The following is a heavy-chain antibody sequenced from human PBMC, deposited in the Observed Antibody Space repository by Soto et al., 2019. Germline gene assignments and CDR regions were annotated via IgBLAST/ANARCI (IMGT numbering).Heavy chain of an antibody. V-gene: IGHV1-69*12. CDR2: IMPIFGTP. D-gene: IGHD3-3*02. CDR3: ARDTARPQLGGNYYYIMDV. J-gene: IGHJ6*02. CDR1: GGTFSSYA. Sequence: QVQLVQSGSEVKKPGSSVKVSCKASGGTFSSYAISWVRQVPGQGLEWMGGIMPIFGTPDYAQKFQGRVTITAGESTSIADMELSSLRSEDTGVYYCARDTARPQLGGNYYYIMDVWGQGTTVTVSS.